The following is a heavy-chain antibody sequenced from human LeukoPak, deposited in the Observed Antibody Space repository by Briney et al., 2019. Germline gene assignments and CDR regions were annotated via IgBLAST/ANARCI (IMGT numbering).Heavy chain of an antibody. D-gene: IGHD5-18*01. CDR1: GFTFDDYA. Sequence: PGGSLRLSCAAAGFTFDDYAMHWVRHAPGKGLEWVSGISWNSGGIGYADSVKGRFTISRDNAKNSLYLQMNSLRAEDTALYYCAKERIVGGYRYGPFDHWGQGTMVTVSS. CDR3: AKERIVGGYRYGPFDH. J-gene: IGHJ4*02. CDR2: ISWNSGGI. V-gene: IGHV3-9*01.